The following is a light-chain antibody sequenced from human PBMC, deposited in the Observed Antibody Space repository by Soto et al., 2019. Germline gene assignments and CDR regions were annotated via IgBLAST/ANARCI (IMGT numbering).Light chain of an antibody. CDR2: GAS. V-gene: IGKV3-15*01. CDR3: QQYDTWPPIT. CDR1: QNVGTK. Sequence: EIVMTQSPATLSVSPGERATLSCRASQNVGTKLAWYQQKPGQAPRLLIYGASTRATGFPARFSGSGSGTDFTLTISSLQSEDVAVYYCQQYDTWPPITFGGGTKVEIK. J-gene: IGKJ4*01.